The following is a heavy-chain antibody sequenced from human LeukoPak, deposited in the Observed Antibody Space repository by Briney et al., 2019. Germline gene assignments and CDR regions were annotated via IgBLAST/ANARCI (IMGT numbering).Heavy chain of an antibody. CDR2: IRSKGDGGTA. V-gene: IGHV3-15*01. D-gene: IGHD3-22*01. Sequence: PGGSLRLSCTASGFTFTNAWFSWVRHGPGKGLEWLGRIRSKGDGGTANYAAPVKGRFTISRDDSKNTLYLQMNSLKTEDAAVYYCTTNYYDREDFDYWGQGTLVTVSS. CDR3: TTNYYDREDFDY. J-gene: IGHJ4*02. CDR1: GFTFTNAW.